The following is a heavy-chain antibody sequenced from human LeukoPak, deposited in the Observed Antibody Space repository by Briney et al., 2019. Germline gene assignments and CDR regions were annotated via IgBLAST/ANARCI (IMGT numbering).Heavy chain of an antibody. V-gene: IGHV3-30*03. Sequence: GGSLRLSCAASGFTFGTYGIHWVRQAPGKGLEWVAVASSDLNVKLYADSVKGRFTISRDNSRSTLYLQMNSLRPEDTAIYYYAREGYYGSGSPPSLYFDYWGQGTLVTVSS. CDR3: AREGYYGSGSPPSLYFDY. CDR2: ASSDLNVK. CDR1: GFTFGTYG. J-gene: IGHJ4*02. D-gene: IGHD3-10*01.